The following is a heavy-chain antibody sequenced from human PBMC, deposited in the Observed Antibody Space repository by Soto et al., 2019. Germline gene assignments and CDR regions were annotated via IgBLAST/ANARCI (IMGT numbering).Heavy chain of an antibody. J-gene: IGHJ4*02. V-gene: IGHV1-24*01. CDR1: GYTLTELS. D-gene: IGHD6-19*01. CDR2: FDPEDGET. Sequence: ASVKVSCKVSGYTLTELSRHWVRQAPGKGLEWIGGFDPEDGETIYAQKFQGRVTMTEDTSTDTAYMELSSLRSEDTAVYYCATYRFGQWLVYFDYWGQGTLVTVSS. CDR3: ATYRFGQWLVYFDY.